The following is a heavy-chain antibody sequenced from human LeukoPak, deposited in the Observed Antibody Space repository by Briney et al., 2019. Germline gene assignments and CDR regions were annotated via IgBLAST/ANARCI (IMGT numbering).Heavy chain of an antibody. CDR2: INAGNGNT. CDR3: AREGRCSSSWAYYYYYGMDV. V-gene: IGHV1-3*01. D-gene: IGHD6-13*01. CDR1: GYTFTSYG. J-gene: IGHJ6*02. Sequence: ASVKVSCKASGYTFTSYGISWVRQAPGQGLEWMGWINAGNGNTKYSQKFQGRVTITRDTSASTAYMELSSLRSEDTAVYYCAREGRCSSSWAYYYYYGMDVWGQGTTVTVSS.